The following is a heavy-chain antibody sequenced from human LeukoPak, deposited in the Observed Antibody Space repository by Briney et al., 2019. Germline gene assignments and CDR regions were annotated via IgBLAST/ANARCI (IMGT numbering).Heavy chain of an antibody. Sequence: GRSLRLSCAASGFTFDDYAMHWVRQAPGKGLEWVSGIRWNSGSIGYAESVKGRFTIARDNAKNSLYLQMNSLRAEDTALYYCAKGGSGIVVVPAAQGSGYFDYWGQGTLVTVSS. J-gene: IGHJ4*02. D-gene: IGHD2-2*01. CDR3: AKGGSGIVVVPAAQGSGYFDY. CDR2: IRWNSGSI. CDR1: GFTFDDYA. V-gene: IGHV3-9*01.